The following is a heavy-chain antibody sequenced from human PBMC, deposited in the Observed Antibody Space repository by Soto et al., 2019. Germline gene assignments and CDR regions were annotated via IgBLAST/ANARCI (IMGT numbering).Heavy chain of an antibody. CDR1: GFTFSSYA. D-gene: IGHD3-22*01. CDR2: ISGSGGST. CDR3: AKANGGSDSSGYYLASDYGMDV. V-gene: IGHV3-23*01. Sequence: PGGSLRLSCAASGFTFSSYAMSWVRQAPGKGLEWVSAISGSGGSTYYADSVKGRFTISRDNSKNTLYLQMNSLRAEDTAVYYCAKANGGSDSSGYYLASDYGMDVWGQGTTVTVSS. J-gene: IGHJ6*02.